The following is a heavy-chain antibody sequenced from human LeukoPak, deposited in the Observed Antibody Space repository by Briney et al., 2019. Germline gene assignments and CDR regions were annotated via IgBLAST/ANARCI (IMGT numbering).Heavy chain of an antibody. CDR3: ARDYYDFWSGYPYYFDY. CDR2: IKQDGSEK. CDR1: GFTLRSYT. V-gene: IGHV3-7*01. Sequence: GGSLRLSCAASGFTLRSYTMNWVRQAPGKGLEWVANIKQDGSEKYYVDSVKGRFTISRDNAKNSLYLQMNSLRAEDTAVYYCARDYYDFWSGYPYYFDYWGRGTLVTVSS. J-gene: IGHJ4*02. D-gene: IGHD3-3*01.